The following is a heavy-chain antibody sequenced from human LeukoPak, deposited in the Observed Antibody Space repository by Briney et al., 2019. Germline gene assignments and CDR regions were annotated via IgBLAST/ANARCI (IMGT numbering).Heavy chain of an antibody. D-gene: IGHD6-6*01. CDR2: IYTSGST. CDR1: GGSISSGSYY. V-gene: IGHV4-61*02. CDR3: ARQTEYSSSSYLNWFDP. Sequence: SETLSLTCTVSGGSISSGSYYWSWIRQPAGKGLEWIGRIYTSGSTNYNPSLKSRVTISVDTSKNQFSLKLSSVTAADTAVYYCARQTEYSSSSYLNWFDPWGQGTLVTVSS. J-gene: IGHJ5*02.